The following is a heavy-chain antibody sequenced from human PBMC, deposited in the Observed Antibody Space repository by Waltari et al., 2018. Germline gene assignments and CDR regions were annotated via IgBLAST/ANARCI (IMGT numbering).Heavy chain of an antibody. Sequence: EIQLVESGGDLVQPGGSLRLTCVTSGFPFHNFWMAWVRQVPGKGLRWLAHIKHDGSETYHVDSVKGRFTISRDNARNSLYLEMDRLRVEDTGVYYCAREGLTEEAAYWGQGTTVTVSS. CDR1: GFPFHNFW. CDR3: AREGLTEEAAY. J-gene: IGHJ6*02. V-gene: IGHV3-7*01. D-gene: IGHD2-21*01. CDR2: IKHDGSET.